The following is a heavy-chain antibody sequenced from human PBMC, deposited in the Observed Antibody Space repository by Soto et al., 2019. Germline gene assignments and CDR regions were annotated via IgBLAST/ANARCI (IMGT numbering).Heavy chain of an antibody. CDR3: ATDVWARLD. D-gene: IGHD6-19*01. CDR1: GGSISSSYW. V-gene: IGHV4-4*02. J-gene: IGHJ4*02. Sequence: QVQLQQSGPGLVKPSGTLSLTCAVSGGSISSSYWWSWGRQPRGKGLEWIGEIYHSGSTKYNPSLKRRVTISVDKSKNQFSLKLSSVSAAGTAVYYCATDVWARLDWGQGTLVTVSS. CDR2: IYHSGST.